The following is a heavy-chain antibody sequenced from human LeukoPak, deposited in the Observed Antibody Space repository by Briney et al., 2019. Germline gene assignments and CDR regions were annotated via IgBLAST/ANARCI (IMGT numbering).Heavy chain of an antibody. D-gene: IGHD3-3*01. Sequence: SETLSLTCTVSGYSISSGYYWGWIRQPPGKGLEWIGGIYHSGSTYYNPSLKSRVTISVDTSKNQFSLKLSSVTAADTAVYYCARSDYDFWSGYFDYWGQGTLVTVSS. CDR1: GYSISSGYY. V-gene: IGHV4-38-2*02. CDR2: IYHSGST. CDR3: ARSDYDFWSGYFDY. J-gene: IGHJ4*02.